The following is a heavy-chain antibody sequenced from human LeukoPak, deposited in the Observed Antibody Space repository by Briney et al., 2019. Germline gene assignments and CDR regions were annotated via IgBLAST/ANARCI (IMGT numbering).Heavy chain of an antibody. J-gene: IGHJ4*02. CDR1: GXTSSNYA. CDR2: IKEDGREK. Sequence: PGGSLRLSCTASGXTSSNYAMSWVRQAPGKGLEWVANIKEDGREKYYIDSVKGRFTISRDNAKNSLYLQMNSLRADDTAVYFCARLPLTERRHFEYWGQGTLVTVSS. D-gene: IGHD5-24*01. V-gene: IGHV3-7*05. CDR3: ARLPLTERRHFEY.